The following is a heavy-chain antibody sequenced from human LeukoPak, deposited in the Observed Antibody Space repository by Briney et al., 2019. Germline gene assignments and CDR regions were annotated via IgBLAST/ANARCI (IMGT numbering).Heavy chain of an antibody. CDR3: ASHPGFWSGYIDADS. V-gene: IGHV4-34*01. CDR1: GGSFSGYY. J-gene: IGHJ4*02. Sequence: SETLSLTCAVYGGSFSGYYWSWIRQPPGKGLEWIGEISHSGSTNYNPSLKSRVTISVDTPKNQFSLKLSSVTAADTAVYYCASHPGFWSGYIDADSWGQGTLVTVSS. D-gene: IGHD3-3*01. CDR2: ISHSGST.